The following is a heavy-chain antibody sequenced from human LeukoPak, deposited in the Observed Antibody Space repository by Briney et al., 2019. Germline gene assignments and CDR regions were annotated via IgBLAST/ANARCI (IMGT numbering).Heavy chain of an antibody. CDR3: ARESSPYQPLLQDY. CDR1: GYTFTSYA. CDR2: INAGNGNT. V-gene: IGHV1-3*01. Sequence: ASVKVSCKASGYTFTSYAMHWVRQAPGQRLEWMGWINAGNGNTKYSQKFQGRVTITRDTSASTAYMELSSLRSEDTAVYYCARESSPYQPLLQDYWGQGTLVTVSS. J-gene: IGHJ4*02. D-gene: IGHD2-15*01.